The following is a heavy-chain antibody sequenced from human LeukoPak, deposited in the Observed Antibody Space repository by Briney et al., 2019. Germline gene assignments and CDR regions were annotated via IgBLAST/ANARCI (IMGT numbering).Heavy chain of an antibody. V-gene: IGHV3-23*01. CDR2: LSSSGGST. D-gene: IGHD4-17*01. CDR3: ARGVTVTTDF. J-gene: IGHJ4*02. Sequence: GSLRLSCVASGFFFSNYDMNWVRQAPGKGLEWVSGLSSSGGSTFYADSVKGRFTISRDNSKNTVYLQMNSLRGEDTAIYYCARGVTVTTDFWGQGTLVTVSS. CDR1: GFFFSNYD.